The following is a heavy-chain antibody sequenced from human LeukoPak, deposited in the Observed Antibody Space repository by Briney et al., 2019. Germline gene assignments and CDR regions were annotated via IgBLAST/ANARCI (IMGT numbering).Heavy chain of an antibody. CDR1: GFTFSSYW. D-gene: IGHD6-6*01. V-gene: IGHV3-15*01. CDR2: IKNKTDGGTT. Sequence: GGSLRLSCAASGFTFSSYWMHWVRQAPGKGLEWVGRIKNKTDGGTTDYTAPVKGRFTISRDDSKNTLYLRMNSLKVEDTAVYYCTTDQYSGTMTFDYWGQGILVTVSS. CDR3: TTDQYSGTMTFDY. J-gene: IGHJ4*02.